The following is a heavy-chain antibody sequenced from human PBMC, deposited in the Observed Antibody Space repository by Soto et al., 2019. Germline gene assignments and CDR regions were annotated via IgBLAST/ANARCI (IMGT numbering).Heavy chain of an antibody. V-gene: IGHV3-74*01. J-gene: IGHJ3*02. CDR2: IKGDGTNT. D-gene: IGHD6-19*01. CDR3: ARDISIAVAGTGAFDI. Sequence: GGSLRLSCAASGFTFSSYWMHWVRQVPGKGLVWVSRIKGDGTNTDYADSVKGRFTISRDNAKNTLYLQMNSLRAEDTAVYYCARDISIAVAGTGAFDIWGQGTMVTVSS. CDR1: GFTFSSYW.